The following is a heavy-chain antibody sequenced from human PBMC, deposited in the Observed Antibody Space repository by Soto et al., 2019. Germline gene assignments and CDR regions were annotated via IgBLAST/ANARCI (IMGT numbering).Heavy chain of an antibody. V-gene: IGHV4-4*07. Sequence: SVPKSISCTVADGSITDYAWGWIRQPAGKGLEWIGRIFSSGSTNYNPSLKGRITMSLDTSKNQFSLKLNSATATDTAVYFCARDQGVVVTANNWFEPWGHRILVPVSS. CDR1: DGSITDYA. D-gene: IGHD2-21*02. CDR2: IFSSGST. J-gene: IGHJ5*02. CDR3: ARDQGVVVTANNWFEP.